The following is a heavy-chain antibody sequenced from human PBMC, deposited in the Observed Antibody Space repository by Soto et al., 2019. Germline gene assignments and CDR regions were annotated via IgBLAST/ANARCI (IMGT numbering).Heavy chain of an antibody. Sequence: QVQLVQSGAEVKKPVSSVKVSCKASGGTFSSYAISWVRQAPGQWPDCMGGIIPIFGTANYEQKFQGRVRITADVSTSAAYMELSSLRSEDTAVYYCARELVISWERGFDSWGQGTLVTVSS. V-gene: IGHV1-69*01. CDR2: IIPIFGTA. J-gene: IGHJ5*01. CDR3: ARELVISWERGFDS. D-gene: IGHD1-26*01. CDR1: GGTFSSYA.